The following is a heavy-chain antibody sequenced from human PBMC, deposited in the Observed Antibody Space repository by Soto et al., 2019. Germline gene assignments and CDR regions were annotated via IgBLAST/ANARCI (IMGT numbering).Heavy chain of an antibody. V-gene: IGHV4-31*03. CDR1: GDSISTARYY. J-gene: IGHJ3*01. CDR3: ERNPSHICASTRCHALDL. CDR2: IYYSVDT. Sequence: SDTLSLTFTVSGDSISTARYYWNWIRQHPGKGLEWIGDIYYSVDTSYNPSLQSGVFISVDTSKNQFSLKLSAVTAADTDVYYCERNPSHICASTRCHALDLWGQGTMGTVS. D-gene: IGHD2-2*01.